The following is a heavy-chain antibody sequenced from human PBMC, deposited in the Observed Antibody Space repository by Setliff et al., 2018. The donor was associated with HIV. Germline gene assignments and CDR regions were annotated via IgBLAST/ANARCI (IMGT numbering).Heavy chain of an antibody. J-gene: IGHJ1*01. CDR2: ISSSSTYI. V-gene: IGHV3-21*01. D-gene: IGHD3-16*02. CDR3: ARDSGPYYDYVWGTYRPIYFQH. CDR1: GFTFSTYT. Sequence: GGSLRLSCAASGFTFSTYTMHWVRQAPGKGLEWVSSISSSSTYIYYGDSLKGRFTISRDNAKNSVYLQMNSLRAEDTAVYYCARDSGPYYDYVWGTYRPIYFQHWGQGTLVTVSS.